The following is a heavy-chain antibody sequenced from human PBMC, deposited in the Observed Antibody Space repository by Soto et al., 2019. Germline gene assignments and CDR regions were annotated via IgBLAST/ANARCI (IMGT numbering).Heavy chain of an antibody. J-gene: IGHJ4*02. CDR3: ARVTLRFPDY. CDR2: IYYSGSV. CDR1: SDSISRSHW. V-gene: IGHV4-4*02. Sequence: SETLSLTCAVSSDSISRSHWLTWVRQSPGKGLEWLGDIYYSGSVYYNPSLRSRISISMDKSNNQFSLKLSSVTAADTAVYYCARVTLRFPDYWGQGTQVTVSS.